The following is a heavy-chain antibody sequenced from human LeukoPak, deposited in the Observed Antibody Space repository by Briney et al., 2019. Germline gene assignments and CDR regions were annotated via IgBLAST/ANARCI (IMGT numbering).Heavy chain of an antibody. D-gene: IGHD3-9*01. CDR2: ITSGGDYI. Sequence: GGSLRLSCAASGFTFNTFNMNWVRQAPGKGLEWVSSITSGGDYIYYADSVKGRFTTSRDNAKNSLSLQLNSLRVEDTAVYYCARGHYDVLAASYKRTPDYWGQGTLVTVSS. J-gene: IGHJ4*02. CDR1: GFTFNTFN. V-gene: IGHV3-21*01. CDR3: ARGHYDVLAASYKRTPDY.